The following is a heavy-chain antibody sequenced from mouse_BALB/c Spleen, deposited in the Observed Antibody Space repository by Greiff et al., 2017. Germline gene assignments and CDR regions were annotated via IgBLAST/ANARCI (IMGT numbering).Heavy chain of an antibody. D-gene: IGHD1-1*02. CDR1: GFTFSDFY. V-gene: IGHV7-1*02. Sequence: EVMLVDSGGGLVQPGGSLRLSCATSGFTFSDFYMEWVRQPPGKRLEWIAASRNKANDYTTEYSASVKGRFIVSRDTSQSILYLQMNALRAEDTAIYYCARDGGYGAWFAYWGQGTLVTVSA. CDR3: ARDGGYGAWFAY. J-gene: IGHJ3*01. CDR2: SRNKANDYTT.